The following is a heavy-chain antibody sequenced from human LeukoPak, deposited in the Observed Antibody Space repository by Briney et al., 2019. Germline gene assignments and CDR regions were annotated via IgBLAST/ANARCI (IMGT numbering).Heavy chain of an antibody. CDR3: ARHGSIAARWGFDY. D-gene: IGHD6-6*01. Sequence: PSEPLSLPCTVSGVSISSSSYYWGWIRQPPGKGLEWIGSIYYSGSTYYNPSLKSRVTISVDTSKNQFSLKLSSVTAADTAVYYCARHGSIAARWGFDYWGQGTLVTVSS. V-gene: IGHV4-39*01. CDR1: GVSISSSSYY. J-gene: IGHJ4*02. CDR2: IYYSGST.